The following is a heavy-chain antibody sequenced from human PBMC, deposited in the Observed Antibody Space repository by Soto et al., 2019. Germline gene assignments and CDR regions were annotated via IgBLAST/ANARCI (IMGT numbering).Heavy chain of an antibody. Sequence: GESLKISCAASGFTFSNYAMSWVRQAPGKGLEWVSAFSGSGDSTFYADSVKGRFTVSRDSSKKTLYLQLNSLRDEDTAVYYCARDAGELPVVTVGVFVFWGRGTLVTVSS. J-gene: IGHJ4*02. D-gene: IGHD3-22*01. CDR3: ARDAGELPVVTVGVFVF. CDR2: FSGSGDST. CDR1: GFTFSNYA. V-gene: IGHV3-23*01.